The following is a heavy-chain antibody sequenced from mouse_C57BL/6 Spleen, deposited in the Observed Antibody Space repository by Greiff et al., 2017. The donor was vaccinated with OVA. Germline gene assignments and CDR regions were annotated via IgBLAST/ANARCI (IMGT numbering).Heavy chain of an antibody. CDR1: GYTFTSYW. D-gene: IGHD1-1*01. CDR2: IHPNSGST. J-gene: IGHJ4*01. V-gene: IGHV1-64*01. Sequence: QVQLQQSGAELVKPGASVKLSCKASGYTFTSYWMHWVKQRPGQGLEWIGMIHPNSGSTNYNEKFKSKATLTVDKSSSTAYMQLSSLTSEDSAVYYCARGFITTVVAPYYAMDYWGQGTSVTVSS. CDR3: ARGFITTVVAPYYAMDY.